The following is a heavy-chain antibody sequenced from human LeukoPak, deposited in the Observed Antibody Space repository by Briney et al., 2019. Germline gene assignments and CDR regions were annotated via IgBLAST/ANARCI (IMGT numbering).Heavy chain of an antibody. Sequence: PGGSLRLSCAASGFTFSNAWMSWVRQAPGKGLEWVGRIKSKTDGGTTDYAAPVKGRFTISRDDSKNTLYLQMNSLKTEDTAMYYCTSPYYYGSGSYLWGQGTLVTVSS. J-gene: IGHJ4*02. V-gene: IGHV3-15*01. CDR3: TSPYYYGSGSYL. D-gene: IGHD3-10*01. CDR2: IKSKTDGGTT. CDR1: GFTFSNAW.